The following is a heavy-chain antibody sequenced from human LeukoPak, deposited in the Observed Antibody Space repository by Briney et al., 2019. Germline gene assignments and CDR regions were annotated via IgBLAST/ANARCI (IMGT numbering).Heavy chain of an antibody. CDR1: GGSISSSNW. CDR3: ARDNWNYGSSMDV. D-gene: IGHD1-7*01. CDR2: IYHSGST. V-gene: IGHV4-4*02. Sequence: SETLSLTCAVSGGSISSSNWWSWVRQPPGKGLEWIGEIYHSGSTNYNPSLKSRVTISVDKSKNQFPLKLSSVTAADTAVYHCARDNWNYGSSMDVWGQGTTVTVSS. J-gene: IGHJ6*02.